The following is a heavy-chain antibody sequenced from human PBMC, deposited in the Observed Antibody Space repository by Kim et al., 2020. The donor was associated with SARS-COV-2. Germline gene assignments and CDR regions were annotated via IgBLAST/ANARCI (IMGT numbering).Heavy chain of an antibody. J-gene: IGHJ4*02. D-gene: IGHD3-22*01. V-gene: IGHV3-23*01. CDR3: AKADSSALNY. Sequence: TYNADSLKGRFTISRDNSKNTLYLQMDSLRAEDTAVYYCAKADSSALNYWGQGTLVTVSS. CDR2: T.